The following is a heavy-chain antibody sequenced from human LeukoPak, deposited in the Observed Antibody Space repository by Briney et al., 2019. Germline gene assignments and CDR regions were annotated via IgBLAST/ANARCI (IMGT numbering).Heavy chain of an antibody. CDR2: IASKTDGGTT. V-gene: IGHV3-15*04. Sequence: GGSLRLSCAVSGFVFSDAWMNWVRQAPGKGLEWVGRIASKTDGGTTDYAAPVKGRFTISRDDSKNTLFLQMNSLKTEDTAVYYCTTGIRGDCGQGTLVTVSS. CDR1: GFVFSDAW. CDR3: TTGIRGD. J-gene: IGHJ4*02.